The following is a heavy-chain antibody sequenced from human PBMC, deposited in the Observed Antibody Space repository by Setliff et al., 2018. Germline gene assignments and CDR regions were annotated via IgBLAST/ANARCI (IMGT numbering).Heavy chain of an antibody. D-gene: IGHD2-2*01. CDR2: IKGQTDGGTT. V-gene: IGHV3-15*05. CDR1: ELIFSHTW. Sequence: GGSMRLSCAAPELIFSHTWMNWVRQAPGKGLEWVGRIKGQTDGGTTDYAAPVKGRFTISRDNAKNTLYLQMNSLRAEDTAVYYCARAHSSTLSVHDYWGQGTLVTVSS. J-gene: IGHJ4*02. CDR3: ARAHSSTLSVHDY.